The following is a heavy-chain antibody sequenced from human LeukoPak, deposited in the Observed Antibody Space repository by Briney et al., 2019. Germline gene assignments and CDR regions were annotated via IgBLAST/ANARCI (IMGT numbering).Heavy chain of an antibody. CDR2: IKHSGST. V-gene: IGHV4-34*01. J-gene: IGHJ5*02. Sequence: PSETLSHTCAVYGGSFSGYYWSWIRQPPGKGLEWIGEIKHSGSTNYNPSLKSRVTISVDTSKNQFSLKLSSVTAADTAVYYCARGMGIQLWLSWFDPWGQGTLVTVSS. D-gene: IGHD5-18*01. CDR3: ARGMGIQLWLSWFDP. CDR1: GGSFSGYY.